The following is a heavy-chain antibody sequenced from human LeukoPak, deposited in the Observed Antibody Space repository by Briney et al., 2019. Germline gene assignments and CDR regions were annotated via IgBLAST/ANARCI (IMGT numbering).Heavy chain of an antibody. J-gene: IGHJ4*02. D-gene: IGHD5-12*01. CDR2: ISSGSSYI. CDR1: GFTSSSYG. CDR3: AKEPLEHGGYDL. Sequence: GGSLRLSCAASGFTSSSYGMNWVRQAPGKGLEWVSSISSGSSYIYYADSLKGRFTISRDNAKNSLYLQMSSLRAEDTAVYYCAKEPLEHGGYDLWGQGTLVTVSS. V-gene: IGHV3-21*04.